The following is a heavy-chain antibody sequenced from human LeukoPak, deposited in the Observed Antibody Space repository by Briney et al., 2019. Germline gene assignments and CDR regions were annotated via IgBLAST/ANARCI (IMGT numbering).Heavy chain of an antibody. V-gene: IGHV3-48*04. CDR2: ISSSSSTM. J-gene: IGHJ2*01. CDR3: ASSSSSCYWHFDL. Sequence: GGSLRLSCAACRFTFSSYSMNWVRQAPGKGLEWVSYISSSSSTMYYADSVKGRFTISRDNAKNSLYLQMNSLRAEDTAVYYCASSSSSCYWHFDLWGRGALVTVSS. D-gene: IGHD6-13*01. CDR1: RFTFSSYS.